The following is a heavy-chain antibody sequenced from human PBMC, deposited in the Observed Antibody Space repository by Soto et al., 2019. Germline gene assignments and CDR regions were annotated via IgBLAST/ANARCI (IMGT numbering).Heavy chain of an antibody. Sequence: PGGSLRLSCAASGFTFSNYVITWVRQAPGKGLEWVSTIGHSGVITSYADSVKGRFTIFRDNSKNTLYLQMNSLRADDTALYYCARSLPAAGTDFWGQGTPVTVSS. D-gene: IGHD6-13*01. CDR3: ARSLPAAGTDF. CDR2: IGHSGVIT. J-gene: IGHJ4*02. CDR1: GFTFSNYV. V-gene: IGHV3-23*01.